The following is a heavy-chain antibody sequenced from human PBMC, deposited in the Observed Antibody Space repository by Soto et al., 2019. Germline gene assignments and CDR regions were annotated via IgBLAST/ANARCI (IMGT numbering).Heavy chain of an antibody. CDR2: IHHSGTT. J-gene: IGHJ4*02. D-gene: IGHD3-10*01. V-gene: IGHV4-39*07. CDR3: VSYVWGIFYSGYSFDF. CDR1: GGSISSSSYY. Sequence: SETLSLTCTVSGGSISSSSYYWGWIRQPPGKGLEWIGEIHHSGTTNYNPSLKSRVTISVDTSKNQFSLELSSVTAADTALYYCVSYVWGIFYSGYSFDFWSQGSLVPVSS.